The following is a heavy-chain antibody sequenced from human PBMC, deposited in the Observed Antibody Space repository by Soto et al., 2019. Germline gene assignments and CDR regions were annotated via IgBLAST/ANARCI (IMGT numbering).Heavy chain of an antibody. V-gene: IGHV3-49*03. Sequence: GGSLRLSCTASGFTFGDFAMTWFRQPPGKGLEWVGFIRSKPYGGTAEYAASVEGRFTISRDDSRSIAFLQMSSLKVEDTAFYYCTRVHTTGPVIPDYWGQGTPVTVSS. CDR2: IRSKPYGGTA. CDR1: GFTFGDFA. CDR3: TRVHTTGPVIPDY. D-gene: IGHD3-9*01. J-gene: IGHJ4*02.